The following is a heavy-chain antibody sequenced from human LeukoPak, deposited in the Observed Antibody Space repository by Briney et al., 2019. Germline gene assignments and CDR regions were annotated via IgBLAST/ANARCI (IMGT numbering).Heavy chain of an antibody. J-gene: IGHJ5*02. CDR1: GYTFTSYG. Sequence: ASVKVSCKASGYTFTSYGISWVRQAPGQGLEWMGWISAYNGNTNYAQKLQGRVTMTRDTSISTAYMELSRLRSDDTAVHYCAREYSSSSYNNWFDPWGQGTLVTVSS. V-gene: IGHV1-18*01. CDR3: AREYSSSSYNNWFDP. D-gene: IGHD6-6*01. CDR2: ISAYNGNT.